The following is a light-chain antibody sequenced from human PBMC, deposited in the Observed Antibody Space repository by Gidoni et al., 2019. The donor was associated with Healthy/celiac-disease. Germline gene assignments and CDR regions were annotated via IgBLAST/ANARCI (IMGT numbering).Light chain of an antibody. J-gene: IGKJ4*01. V-gene: IGKV3-11*01. Sequence: EIVLTQSAATLSLSPGERATLSCRASQSVSSYLAWYQQKPGQAPRLLIYDASNRATGIPARFSGSGSGTDFTLTIISLEPEDFAVYYCQQRSNWPPLTFXGXTKVEIK. CDR1: QSVSSY. CDR3: QQRSNWPPLT. CDR2: DAS.